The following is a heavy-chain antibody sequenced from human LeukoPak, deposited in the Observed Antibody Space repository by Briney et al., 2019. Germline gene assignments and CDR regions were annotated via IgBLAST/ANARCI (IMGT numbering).Heavy chain of an antibody. Sequence: ASVKVSCKASGYTFTSYDINWVRHATGQGLEWMGWMNPNNNNVGYAQKFQGRVTMTRDTSISTAYMELGSLTSEDTAVYYCARGAFLPQYRRDFDPWGQGTLVTVSS. J-gene: IGHJ5*02. V-gene: IGHV1-8*01. D-gene: IGHD6-6*01. CDR1: GYTFTSYD. CDR2: MNPNNNNV. CDR3: ARGAFLPQYRRDFDP.